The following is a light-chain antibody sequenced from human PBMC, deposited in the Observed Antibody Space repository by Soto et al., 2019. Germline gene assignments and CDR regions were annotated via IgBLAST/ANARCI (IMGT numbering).Light chain of an antibody. CDR3: QQYNSYSPRT. CDR2: KAS. CDR1: QSINNW. Sequence: DIQMTQSPSTLSASVGDRVTITCRASQSINNWLAWYQQKPGKAPKLLIYKASTLESGVPSRFSGSGSGTEFTLSISSLQPDDFATYYCQQYNSYSPRTFGQGTKVDIK. V-gene: IGKV1-5*03. J-gene: IGKJ1*01.